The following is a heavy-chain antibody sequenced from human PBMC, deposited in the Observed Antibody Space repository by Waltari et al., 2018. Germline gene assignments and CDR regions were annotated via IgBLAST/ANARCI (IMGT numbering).Heavy chain of an antibody. CDR1: GFTFSSYA. V-gene: IGHV3-23*03. CDR3: AKDGARYSTPLGLQH. CDR2: IYSGGST. J-gene: IGHJ1*01. D-gene: IGHD5-12*01. Sequence: EVQLLESGGGLVQPGGSLRLSCAASGFTFSSYAMSWVRQAPGKGLEWVSVIYSGGSTYYADSVKGRFTISRDNSKNTLYLQMNSLRAEDAAVYYCAKDGARYSTPLGLQHWGQGTLVTVSS.